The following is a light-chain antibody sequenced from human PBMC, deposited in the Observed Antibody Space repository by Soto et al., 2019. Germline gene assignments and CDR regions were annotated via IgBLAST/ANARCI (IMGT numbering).Light chain of an antibody. V-gene: IGKV3-20*01. CDR1: QSITRTY. J-gene: IGKJ3*01. CDR3: QQYGDSSGT. CDR2: DTS. Sequence: PGERATLSCRASQSITRTYLAWYQQRPGQAPRLLIYDTSSRAAGIPDRFSGSGSGTDFTLTISRLEPEDFAVYYCQQYGDSSGTFGPGTTVDIK.